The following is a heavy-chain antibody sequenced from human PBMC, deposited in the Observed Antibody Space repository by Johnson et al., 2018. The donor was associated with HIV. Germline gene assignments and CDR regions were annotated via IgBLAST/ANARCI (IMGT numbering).Heavy chain of an antibody. Sequence: QVQLVESGGGVVQPGGSLILSCAASGFTFSSYAMHWVRQAPGKGLEWVAIMSYDGSNKYYADSVKGRFTISRDNSKNTLYLQMNSLKTEDTAVYYCTDGESFFDIWGQGTMVTVSS. D-gene: IGHD3-10*01. CDR1: GFTFSSYA. V-gene: IGHV3-30*04. J-gene: IGHJ3*02. CDR2: MSYDGSNK. CDR3: TDGESFFDI.